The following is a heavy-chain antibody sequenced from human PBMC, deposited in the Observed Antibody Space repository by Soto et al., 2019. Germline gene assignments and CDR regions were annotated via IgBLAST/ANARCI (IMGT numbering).Heavy chain of an antibody. J-gene: IGHJ3*02. D-gene: IGHD3-3*01. Sequence: SGPTLVNPTQTLTLTCTFSGFSLSTSGMCVSWIRQPPGKALEWLALIDWDDDKYYSTSLKTRLTISKDTSKNQLVLTMTNMDPVDTATYYCARLITIFGVEYNVSFDIWGQGTMVTVSS. CDR3: ARLITIFGVEYNVSFDI. CDR1: GFSLSTSGMC. CDR2: IDWDDDK. V-gene: IGHV2-70*01.